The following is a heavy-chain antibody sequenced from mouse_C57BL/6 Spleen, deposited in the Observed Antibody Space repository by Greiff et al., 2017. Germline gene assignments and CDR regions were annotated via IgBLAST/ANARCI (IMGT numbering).Heavy chain of an antibody. CDR2: FHPYNDDT. D-gene: IGHD1-1*01. J-gene: IGHJ1*03. V-gene: IGHV1-47*01. CDR3: ARSLLLRYQPGYFDV. CDR1: GYTFTTYP. Sequence: QVQLQQSGAELVKPGASVKLSCKASGYTFTTYPIEWMKQNHGKSLEWIGNFHPYNDDTKYNEKFKGKATLTVEKSSSTVYLELSRLTSDDSAVYYCARSLLLRYQPGYFDVWGTGTTVTVSS.